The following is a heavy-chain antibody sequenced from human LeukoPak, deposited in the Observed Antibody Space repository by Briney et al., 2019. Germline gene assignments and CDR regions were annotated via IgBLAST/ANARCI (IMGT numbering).Heavy chain of an antibody. CDR2: ISYSGDT. Sequence: PSETLSLTCTVSGGPITSNSHYWGWIRQPPGKGLEWIGSISYSGDTHYNPSLKSRVTLSVDTSKSQFSLNLSSLTAADTAVFYCARQPHYYDTSAYYPSQFDYWGLGTLVTVAS. V-gene: IGHV4-39*01. CDR1: GGPITSNSHY. CDR3: ARQPHYYDTSAYYPSQFDY. J-gene: IGHJ4*02. D-gene: IGHD3-22*01.